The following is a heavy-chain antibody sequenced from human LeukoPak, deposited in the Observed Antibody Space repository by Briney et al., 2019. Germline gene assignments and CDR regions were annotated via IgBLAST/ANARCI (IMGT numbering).Heavy chain of an antibody. CDR3: ASGRQLGY. Sequence: GGSLRLSCAASGFTFSDYWLSWVRQAPGKGLEWVANIKEDGSEKYYVDSVKGRFTISRDNARNSLYLQMNSLRAEDTAVYYCASGRQLGYWGQGTLITVSS. CDR2: IKEDGSEK. V-gene: IGHV3-7*01. J-gene: IGHJ4*02. CDR1: GFTFSDYW. D-gene: IGHD6-13*01.